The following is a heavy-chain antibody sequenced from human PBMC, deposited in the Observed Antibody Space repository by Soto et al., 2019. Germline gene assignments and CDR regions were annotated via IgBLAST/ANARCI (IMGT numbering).Heavy chain of an antibody. Sequence: SETLSLTCGVYGGSFSGYYWSWIRQSPGKGLEWIGEINHSGSSNYNPSLKSRLTISEDTSKNQFSLKLTSVTAADTAVYYCARSGLVGTFFDFWGPGTLVTVS. CDR3: ARSGLVGTFFDF. J-gene: IGHJ4*02. CDR1: GGSFSGYY. V-gene: IGHV4-34*01. CDR2: INHSGSS. D-gene: IGHD2-21*02.